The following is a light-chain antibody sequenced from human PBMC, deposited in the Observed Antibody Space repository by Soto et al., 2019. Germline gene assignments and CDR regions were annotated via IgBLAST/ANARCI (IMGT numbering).Light chain of an antibody. CDR2: DAS. J-gene: IGKJ4*01. V-gene: IGKV3-11*01. CDR1: QSVSNY. CDR3: QQRSNWPLS. Sequence: EVVLTQSPATLSLSPGEGATLSCRASQSVSNYLAWYQQRPGQAPRLLLYDASNRATGIPARFSGSGSGTDFTLTISSLEPEDFAVYYCQQRSNWPLSFGGGTKVDIK.